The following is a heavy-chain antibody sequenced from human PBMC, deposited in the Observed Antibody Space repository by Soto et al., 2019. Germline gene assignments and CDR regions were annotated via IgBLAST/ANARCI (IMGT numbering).Heavy chain of an antibody. CDR1: GFTFSSYS. J-gene: IGHJ6*02. D-gene: IGHD6-19*01. CDR2: ISSSSSYI. V-gene: IGHV3-21*01. Sequence: GGSLSLSCAASGFTFSSYSMNWVRQAPGKGLEWVSSISSSSSYIYYADPVKGRFTISRDNAKNSLYLQMNSLRAEDTAVYDCARGRGWPNYCYYYGMDVWGQGTTVTVSS. CDR3: ARGRGWPNYCYYYGMDV.